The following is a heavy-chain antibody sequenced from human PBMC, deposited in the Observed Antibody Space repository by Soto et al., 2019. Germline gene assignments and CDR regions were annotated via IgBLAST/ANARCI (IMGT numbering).Heavy chain of an antibody. V-gene: IGHV1-2*02. Sequence: ASMKVSCKASGYTFSDYYIHWVRQAPGQWLEWMGWINPNSGGTKYAPKFQGGVTMTRDTSITTAYMELSRLRSGDTAVYYCAREPATAKPEGVDFWGQGTLVTVSS. CDR1: GYTFSDYY. D-gene: IGHD1-1*01. CDR2: INPNSGGT. CDR3: AREPATAKPEGVDF. J-gene: IGHJ4*02.